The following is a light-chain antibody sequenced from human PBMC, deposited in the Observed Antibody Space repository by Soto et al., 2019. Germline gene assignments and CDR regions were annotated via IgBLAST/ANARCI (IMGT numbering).Light chain of an antibody. J-gene: IGKJ5*01. CDR3: QQYAGSPT. CDR2: GAT. V-gene: IGKV3-20*01. Sequence: IVFTQSPGTLSLSPGDTATLSCRASQRFHSNYFACYQQKPDQTPKLLIFGATSRATCAPDRFSGSESGTYYTLTITWMEPEDFAVYFCQQYAGSPTFGQGTRVDMK. CDR1: QRFHSNY.